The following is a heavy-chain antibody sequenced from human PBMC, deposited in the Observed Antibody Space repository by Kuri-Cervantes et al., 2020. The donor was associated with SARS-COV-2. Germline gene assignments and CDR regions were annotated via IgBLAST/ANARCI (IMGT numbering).Heavy chain of an antibody. Sequence: GESLKISCAASGFTFSSYGMHWVRQAPGKGLGWVAVIWYDGSNKYYADSVKGRFTISRDNSKNTLYLQMNSLRAEDTAVYYCARDLFRGKSFAEPGGMDVWGQGTTVTVSS. CDR2: IWYDGSNK. CDR1: GFTFSSYG. J-gene: IGHJ6*02. V-gene: IGHV3-33*01. CDR3: ARDLFRGKSFAEPGGMDV. D-gene: IGHD3-10*01.